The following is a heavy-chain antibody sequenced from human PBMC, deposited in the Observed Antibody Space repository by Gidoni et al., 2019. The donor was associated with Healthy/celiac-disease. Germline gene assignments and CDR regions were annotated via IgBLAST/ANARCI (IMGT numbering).Heavy chain of an antibody. CDR2: ISDDGSNK. CDR3: AKDPKTLYSSSWIYYFDY. CDR1: GFTFRIYG. V-gene: IGHV3-30*18. J-gene: IGHJ4*02. Sequence: QVQLVESGGGVVQPGRSLRLSCAASGFTFRIYGVHWVRQAPGKGLEWGAVISDDGSNKYYADSVKGRFTISRDNSKNTLYLQMNSLRAEDTAVYYCAKDPKTLYSSSWIYYFDYWGQGTLVTVSS. D-gene: IGHD6-13*01.